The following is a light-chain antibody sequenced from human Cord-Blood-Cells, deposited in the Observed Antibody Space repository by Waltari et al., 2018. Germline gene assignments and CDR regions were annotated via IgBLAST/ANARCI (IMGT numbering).Light chain of an antibody. CDR1: QSVSSSY. J-gene: IGKJ3*01. V-gene: IGKV3-20*01. CDR2: GAS. CDR3: QQYGSSPFT. Sequence: IVLTQSPGTLSLSPGERATLSCRASQSVSSSYLAWYQQKPGQAPRLLISGASSRATGIPDRFSGSGSGTDFTLTISRLEPEDLAVYYCQQYGSSPFTFGPGTKVDIK.